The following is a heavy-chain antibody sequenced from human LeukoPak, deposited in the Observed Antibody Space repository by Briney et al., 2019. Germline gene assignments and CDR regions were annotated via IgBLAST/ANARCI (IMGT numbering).Heavy chain of an antibody. D-gene: IGHD1-26*01. CDR1: GFTFSSYW. CDR3: ARDRAGGSYYGLDYFDY. J-gene: IGHJ4*02. CDR2: IKQDGSEK. Sequence: SGGSLGLSCAASGFTFSSYWMSWVRQAPGKGLEWVANIKQDGSEKYYVDSVKGRFTISRDNAKNSLYLQMNSLRAEDTAVYYCARDRAGGSYYGLDYFDYWGQGTLVTVSS. V-gene: IGHV3-7*01.